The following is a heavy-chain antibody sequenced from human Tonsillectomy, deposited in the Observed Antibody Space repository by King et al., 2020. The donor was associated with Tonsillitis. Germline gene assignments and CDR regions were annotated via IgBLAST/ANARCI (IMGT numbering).Heavy chain of an antibody. D-gene: IGHD5-18*01. CDR3: ARGPDTATLYYFDY. J-gene: IGHJ4*02. CDR1: GFTVSSNY. CDR2: LFSGRST. V-gene: IGHV3-53*01. Sequence: VQLVESGGGLIQPGGSLRLSCAASGFTVSSNYMNWVRQAPGKGLEWVSVLFSGRSTYYADSVKGRFTISRDNSKHMLFLQMNSLRAEDTAVYYCARGPDTATLYYFDYWGQGTLVTVSS.